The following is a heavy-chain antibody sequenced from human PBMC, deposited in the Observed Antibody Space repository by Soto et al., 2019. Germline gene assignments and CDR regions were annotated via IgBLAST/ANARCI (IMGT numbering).Heavy chain of an antibody. Sequence: QITLKESGPTLVKPTQTLTLTCTFSGFSLSTSGMGVGWIRQPPGKALEWLTLIYWDDDKRYSPSLKNRLTITKDTSKSQLVLTMTNMGLMDTATYYCARLVAGAGRLDYWGQGTLVTGAS. J-gene: IGHJ4*02. D-gene: IGHD6-19*01. CDR2: IYWDDDK. V-gene: IGHV2-5*02. CDR1: GFSLSTSGMG. CDR3: ARLVAGAGRLDY.